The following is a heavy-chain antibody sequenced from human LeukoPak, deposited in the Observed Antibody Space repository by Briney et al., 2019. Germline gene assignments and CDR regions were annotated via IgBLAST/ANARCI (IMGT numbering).Heavy chain of an antibody. CDR2: ISYDGSNK. V-gene: IGHV3-30*04. J-gene: IGHJ4*02. CDR3: ARGQVYSSSWYYFDY. D-gene: IGHD6-13*01. Sequence: GGSLRLSCAASGFTFSSYAMHWVRQAPGKGLEWVAVISYDGSNKYYADSVKGRFTIPRDNSKNTLYLQMNSLRAEDTAVYYCARGQVYSSSWYYFDYWGQGTLVTVSS. CDR1: GFTFSSYA.